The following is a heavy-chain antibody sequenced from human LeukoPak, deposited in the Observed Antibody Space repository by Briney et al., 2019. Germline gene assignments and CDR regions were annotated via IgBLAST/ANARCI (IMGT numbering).Heavy chain of an antibody. D-gene: IGHD2-21*02. CDR3: ARDLRQGIVVVTAIQNDAFDI. CDR2: ISAYNGNT. Sequence: ASVKVSCKASGYTFTSYGISWVRQAPGQGLEWMGWISAYNGNTNYAQKLQGRVTMTTDTSTSTAYMELRSLRSGDTAVYYCARDLRQGIVVVTAIQNDAFDIWGQGTMVTVSS. CDR1: GYTFTSYG. V-gene: IGHV1-18*01. J-gene: IGHJ3*02.